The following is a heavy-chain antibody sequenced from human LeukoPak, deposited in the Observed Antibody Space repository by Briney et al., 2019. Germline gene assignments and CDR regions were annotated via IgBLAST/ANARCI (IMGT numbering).Heavy chain of an antibody. D-gene: IGHD1-1*01. V-gene: IGHV1-2*02. CDR2: ITLNSGDT. CDR3: AREGQLDLDN. J-gene: IGHJ1*01. Sequence: VASVKVSCKASGHTFTVHYIHWVRQGPGQGLEWLGWITLNSGDTHYAQKFQGRLTMTSDTSISTGYMELSRLQFDDTAVYYCAREGQLDLDNWGQGTLVTVSS. CDR1: GHTFTVHY.